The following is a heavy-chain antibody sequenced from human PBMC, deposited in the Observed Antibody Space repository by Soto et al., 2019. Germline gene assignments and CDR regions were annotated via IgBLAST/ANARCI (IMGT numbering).Heavy chain of an antibody. CDR3: ARATPYSSGWGWFDP. J-gene: IGHJ5*02. V-gene: IGHV4-61*01. CDR2: IYYSGST. Sequence: QVQLQESGPGLVKPSETLSLTCTVSGGSVSSGSYYWSWIRQPPGKGLEWIGYIYYSGSTNYNPSLKSRVTISVDTSKNQFSLKLSSVTAADTAVYYCARATPYSSGWGWFDPWGQGTLVTVSS. D-gene: IGHD6-19*01. CDR1: GGSVSSGSYY.